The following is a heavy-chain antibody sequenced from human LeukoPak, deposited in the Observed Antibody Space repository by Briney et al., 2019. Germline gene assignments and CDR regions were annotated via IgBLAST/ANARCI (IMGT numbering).Heavy chain of an antibody. CDR3: ARDPRTVRI. CDR1: GFTFSAFY. Sequence: GGSLRLSCAASGFTFSAFYMTWVRQAPGKGLEWLSYISGDSGDTNYADSVKGRFTISRDNAKNSLYLQMNSLRVEDTAVYFCARDPRTVRIWGQGTLVTVSS. CDR2: ISGDSGDT. V-gene: IGHV3-11*06. D-gene: IGHD1-1*01. J-gene: IGHJ4*02.